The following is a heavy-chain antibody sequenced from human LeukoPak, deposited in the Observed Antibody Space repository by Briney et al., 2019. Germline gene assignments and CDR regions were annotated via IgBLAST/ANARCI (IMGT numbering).Heavy chain of an antibody. V-gene: IGHV4-4*07. Sequence: SETLSLTCTVSGGSISNYYWSWIRQPAGKGLEWIGRIYTSGSTNYNPSLKSRVTMSVDTSKNQFSLKLSSVTAADTAVYYCARDLEYSSSWYEFSWASVFDYWGQGTLVTVSS. D-gene: IGHD6-13*01. CDR3: ARDLEYSSSWYEFSWASVFDY. CDR1: GGSISNYY. J-gene: IGHJ4*02. CDR2: IYTSGST.